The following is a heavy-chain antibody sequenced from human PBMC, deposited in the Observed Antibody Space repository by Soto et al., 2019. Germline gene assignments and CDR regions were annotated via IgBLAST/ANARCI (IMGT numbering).Heavy chain of an antibody. CDR3: ARPGWGSGYLNAFDI. J-gene: IGHJ3*02. CDR1: GGSISSYY. Sequence: PSETLSLTCTVSGGSISSYYWSWIRQPPGKGLEWIGYIYYSGSTNYNPSLKSRVTISVDTSKNQFSLKLSSVTAADTAVYYCARPGWGSGYLNAFDIWGQGTMVTVS. D-gene: IGHD3-3*01. CDR2: IYYSGST. V-gene: IGHV4-59*08.